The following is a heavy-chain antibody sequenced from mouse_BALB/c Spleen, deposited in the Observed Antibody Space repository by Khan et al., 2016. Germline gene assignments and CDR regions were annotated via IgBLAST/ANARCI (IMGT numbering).Heavy chain of an antibody. D-gene: IGHD2-4*01. J-gene: IGHJ3*01. CDR2: IRLKSNNYAT. CDR1: GFTFSNYW. V-gene: IGHV6-6*02. Sequence: EVELVESGGGLVQPGGSMKLSCVASGFTFSNYWMNWVRQSPEKGLEWVAEIRLKSNNYATHYAESVKGRFTISRDDSKSSVYLQMNNLRAEDTGIYYCTRYDYDGSWFAYWGQGTLGTVSA. CDR3: TRYDYDGSWFAY.